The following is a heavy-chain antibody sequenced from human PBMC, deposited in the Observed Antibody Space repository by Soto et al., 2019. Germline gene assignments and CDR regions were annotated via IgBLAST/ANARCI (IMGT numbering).Heavy chain of an antibody. D-gene: IGHD1-1*01. Sequence: PGGSLRLSCAASGFTFSMYWMHWVPQVPGKGPEWVSRINDDGISTNYADSVKGRFTISRDNAKNTLYLQMNALRVEDTAVYYGTRGPRSTSTGTGAFWGQGTLVTVSS. V-gene: IGHV3-74*01. CDR3: TRGPRSTSTGTGAF. CDR1: GFTFSMYW. CDR2: INDDGIST. J-gene: IGHJ4*02.